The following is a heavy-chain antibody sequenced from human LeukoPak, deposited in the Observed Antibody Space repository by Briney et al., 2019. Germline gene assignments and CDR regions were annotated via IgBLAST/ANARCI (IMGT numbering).Heavy chain of an antibody. D-gene: IGHD6-19*01. CDR3: ARDPSSGWYYFDY. J-gene: IGHJ4*02. CDR1: GYIFTGYY. Sequence: ASVKVSCKASGYIFTGYYMHWVRQAPGQGLEWMGWINANSGGTKYAQKFQGRVTMTRDTSISTAYMELSRLRSDDTAVYYCARDPSSGWYYFDYWGQGTLVTVSS. V-gene: IGHV1-2*02. CDR2: INANSGGT.